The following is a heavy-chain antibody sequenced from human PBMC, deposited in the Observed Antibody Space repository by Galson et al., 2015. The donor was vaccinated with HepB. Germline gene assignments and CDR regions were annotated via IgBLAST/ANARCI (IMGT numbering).Heavy chain of an antibody. V-gene: IGHV3-23*01. CDR1: GFNFSSYA. J-gene: IGHJ1*01. CDR3: AKDRAVTPEYLLH. D-gene: IGHD4-17*01. CDR2: ISGSGGST. Sequence: SLSISCAASGFNFSSYAMSWVRQAPGKGLEWVSAISGSGGSTYYADSVKGRFTISRDNSKNTLYLQMNSLRAEDTAVYYCAKDRAVTPEYLLHWGQGTLVTVSS.